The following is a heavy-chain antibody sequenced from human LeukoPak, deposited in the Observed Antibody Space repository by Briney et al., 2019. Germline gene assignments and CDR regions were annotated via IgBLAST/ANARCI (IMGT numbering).Heavy chain of an antibody. D-gene: IGHD3-9*01. CDR1: GYTFTSYG. V-gene: IGHV1-18*04. CDR3: ARDSPQLNYDILTGYYNRTFDY. Sequence: ASVRVSCKASGYTFTSYGISWVRQAPGQGLEWMGWISAYNGNTNYAQKLQSRVTMTTDTSTSTAYKELRSLRSDDTAVYYCARDSPQLNYDILTGYYNRTFDYWGQGTLVTVSS. J-gene: IGHJ4*02. CDR2: ISAYNGNT.